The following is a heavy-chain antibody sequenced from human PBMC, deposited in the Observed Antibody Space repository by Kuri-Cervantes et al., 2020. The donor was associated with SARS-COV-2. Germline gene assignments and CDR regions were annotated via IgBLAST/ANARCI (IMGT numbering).Heavy chain of an antibody. CDR2: ISWNSGSI. CDR1: GFTFDDYA. J-gene: IGHJ4*02. V-gene: IGHV3-9*01. Sequence: SLKISCAASGFTFDDYAMHWVRQAPGKGLEWVSGISWNSGSIGYADSVKGRFTISRDNAKNSLYLQMNSLRAEDTALYYCAKDMESGGSYSTFVYWGQGTLVTVSS. D-gene: IGHD2-15*01. CDR3: AKDMESGGSYSTFVY.